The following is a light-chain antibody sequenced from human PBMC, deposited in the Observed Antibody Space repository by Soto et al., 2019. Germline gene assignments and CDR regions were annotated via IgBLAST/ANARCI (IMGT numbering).Light chain of an antibody. CDR1: SGHTNYA. V-gene: IGLV4-69*01. CDR3: QTWGTGIVT. CDR2: INSDGSH. Sequence: QSVLTQSPSASASPGASVKLTCTLSSGHTNYAIAWHQQQPEKGPRFLMKINSDGSHSNGDGVPDRFSSSSSGAERYFTISSLQSEDEADYYCQTWGTGIVTFGGGTQLTVL. J-gene: IGLJ7*01.